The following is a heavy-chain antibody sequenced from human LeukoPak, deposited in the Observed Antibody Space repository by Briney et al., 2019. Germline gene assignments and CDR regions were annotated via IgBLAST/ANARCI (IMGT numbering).Heavy chain of an antibody. Sequence: GGSLRLSCAASGFTFSSYWMHWVRQAPGKGLVWVSRINSDGSSTSYADSVKSRFTISRDNAKNTLYLQMNSLRAEDTAVYFCARVSVQLWSSSDYWGQGTLVTVSS. CDR1: GFTFSSYW. J-gene: IGHJ4*02. D-gene: IGHD5-18*01. V-gene: IGHV3-74*01. CDR2: INSDGSST. CDR3: ARVSVQLWSSSDY.